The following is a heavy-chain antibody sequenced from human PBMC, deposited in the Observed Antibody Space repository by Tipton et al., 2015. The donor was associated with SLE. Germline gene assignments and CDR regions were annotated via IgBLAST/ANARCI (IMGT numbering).Heavy chain of an antibody. Sequence: TLSLTCTVSGGSINSFYWPWVRQPAGKGLEWIGHFPSSGILHYNPSLKSRVTMSGDTSKNQLSLKLNAVTAADTAVYDCARTAVLEAIMMDVWGQGTTVKGSS. CDR1: GGSINSFY. CDR3: ARTAVLEAIMMDV. J-gene: IGHJ6*02. D-gene: IGHD3-3*02. V-gene: IGHV4-4*07. CDR2: FPSSGIL.